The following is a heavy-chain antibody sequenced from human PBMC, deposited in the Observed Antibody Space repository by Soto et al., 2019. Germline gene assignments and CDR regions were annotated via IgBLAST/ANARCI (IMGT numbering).Heavy chain of an antibody. CDR1: GVSVSNSSVA. D-gene: IGHD2-15*01. J-gene: IGHJ6*02. Sequence: WQTLSLTGVNSGVSVSNSSVAWNWVRQSPSRGLEWLGRTYYRSRWYSDFAVSVRGRIVINADTSKNQFSLQLNSVTPEDTAVYFCARSEEDSDYYYYGLDVWGQGTTVIVSS. CDR2: TYYRSRWYS. CDR3: ARSEEDSDYYYYGLDV. V-gene: IGHV6-1*01.